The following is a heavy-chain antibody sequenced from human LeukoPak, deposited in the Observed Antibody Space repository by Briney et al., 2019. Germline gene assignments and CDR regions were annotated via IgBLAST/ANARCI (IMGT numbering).Heavy chain of an antibody. D-gene: IGHD3-3*01. J-gene: IGHJ3*02. CDR1: GYSISSGYY. Sequence: SETLSLTCGVSGYSISSGYYWGWIRQPPGKGLEWIGSIYHSGSTYYNPPLKSRVTISVDTSKNQFSLKLRSVTAADTALYYCARWDSGEWFHGAFDIWGQGTRVTVSS. V-gene: IGHV4-38-2*01. CDR3: ARWDSGEWFHGAFDI. CDR2: IYHSGST.